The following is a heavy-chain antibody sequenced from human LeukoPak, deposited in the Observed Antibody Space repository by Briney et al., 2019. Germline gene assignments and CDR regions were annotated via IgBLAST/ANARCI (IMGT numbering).Heavy chain of an antibody. CDR1: GGTFSSYA. Sequence: SVEVSCKASGGTFSSYAISWVRQAPGQGLEWMGGIIPIFGTANYAQKFQGRVTITTDESTSTDYMELSSLRSEDTAVYYCARAVAGTFYYMDVWGKGTTVTVSS. V-gene: IGHV1-69*05. CDR2: IIPIFGTA. J-gene: IGHJ6*03. CDR3: ARAVAGTFYYMDV. D-gene: IGHD6-19*01.